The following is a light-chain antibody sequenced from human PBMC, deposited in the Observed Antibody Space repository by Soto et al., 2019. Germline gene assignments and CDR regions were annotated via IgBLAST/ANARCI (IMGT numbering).Light chain of an antibody. CDR1: SSNIGAGYD. V-gene: IGLV1-40*01. J-gene: IGLJ1*01. Sequence: QSVLTQPPSVSGAPGHRVTISCTGSSSNIGAGYDVHWYQQLPGTAPKLLIYANNNRPSGVPDRFSGSKSGTSGSLAISGLQAEDEADYYCQSYDNSLSGYVFGIGTKVTVL. CDR3: QSYDNSLSGYV. CDR2: ANN.